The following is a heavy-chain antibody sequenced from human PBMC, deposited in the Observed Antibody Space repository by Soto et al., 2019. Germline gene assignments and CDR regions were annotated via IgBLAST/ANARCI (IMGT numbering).Heavy chain of an antibody. D-gene: IGHD5-12*01. CDR2: IDWDDDK. CDR3: ARITGGCGYQRYGMDV. J-gene: IGHJ6*02. Sequence: SGPTLVNPTQTLTLTCTFSGFSLSTSGMCVSWIRQPPGKALEWLALIDWDDDKYYSTSLKTRLTISKDTSKNQVVLTMTNMDPVDTATYYCARITGGCGYQRYGMDVWGQGTTVTVSS. CDR1: GFSLSTSGMC. V-gene: IGHV2-70*01.